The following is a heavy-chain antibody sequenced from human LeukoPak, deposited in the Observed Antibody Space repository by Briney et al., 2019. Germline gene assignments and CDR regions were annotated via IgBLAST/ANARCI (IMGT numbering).Heavy chain of an antibody. CDR2: ISGSGGST. D-gene: IGHD3-22*01. CDR1: GFTFSSYA. J-gene: IGHJ6*03. CDR3: AKDPMIVVRYYYYMDV. Sequence: GGSLRLSCAASGFTFSSYAMSWVRQAPGKGLEWVSAISGSGGSTYYADSVKGRFTISRDNSKNTLYLQMNSLRAEDTAVYYCAKDPMIVVRYYYYMDVWGKGTTVTVSS. V-gene: IGHV3-23*01.